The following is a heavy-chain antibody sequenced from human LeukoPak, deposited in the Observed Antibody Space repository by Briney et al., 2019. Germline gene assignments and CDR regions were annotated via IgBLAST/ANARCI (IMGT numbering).Heavy chain of an antibody. CDR3: ASSVVVTAIPPKRDAFDI. CDR2: IIPIFGPA. CDR1: GGTFSSYA. J-gene: IGHJ3*02. V-gene: IGHV1-69*05. D-gene: IGHD2-21*02. Sequence: GASVKVSCKASGGTFSSYAISWVRQAPGQGLEWMGRIIPIFGPANYAQKFQGRVTITTDESTSTAYMELSSLRSEDTAVYYCASSVVVTAIPPKRDAFDIWGQGTMVTVSS.